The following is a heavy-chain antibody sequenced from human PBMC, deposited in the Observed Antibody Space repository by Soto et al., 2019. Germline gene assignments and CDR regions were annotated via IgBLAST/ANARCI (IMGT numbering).Heavy chain of an antibody. Sequence: ASVKVSCKASGYTFTGYYMHWVRQAPGQGLEWMGWINPNSGGTNYAQRFQGWVTMTRDTSISTAYMELSRLRPDDTAVYYCARDPSSRYYFGSGTLEYFFDSWGQGTLVTVSS. CDR1: GYTFTGYY. D-gene: IGHD3-10*01. CDR2: INPNSGGT. J-gene: IGHJ4*02. V-gene: IGHV1-2*04. CDR3: ARDPSSRYYFGSGTLEYFFDS.